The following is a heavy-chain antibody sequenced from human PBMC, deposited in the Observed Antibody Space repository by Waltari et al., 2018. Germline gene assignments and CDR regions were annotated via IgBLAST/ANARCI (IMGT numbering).Heavy chain of an antibody. CDR1: GYTFSNYD. CDR2: IIPIFGTA. D-gene: IGHD6-13*01. Sequence: QVQLVQSGAAVKKPGASVKVSCKASGYTFSNYDINWVRQATGQGLEWMGGIIPIFGTANYAQKFQGRVTITADESTSTAYMELSSLRSEDTAVYYCASDSSSWCFDYWGQGTLVTVSS. J-gene: IGHJ4*02. V-gene: IGHV1-69*01. CDR3: ASDSSSWCFDY.